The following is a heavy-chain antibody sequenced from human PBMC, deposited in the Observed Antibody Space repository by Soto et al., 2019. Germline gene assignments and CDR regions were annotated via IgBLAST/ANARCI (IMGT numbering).Heavy chain of an antibody. CDR3: AKHSSTFVF. J-gene: IGHJ3*01. D-gene: IGHD6-13*01. CDR1: GFTFSSYG. Sequence: LRLSCAASGFTFSSYGIHWVRQVPGKGLEWVAFISYDGSKKYYADSVKGRFTISRDNSRNTLYLQMNSPRTEDTGVYYCAKHSSTFVFWGQGTMVTVSS. CDR2: ISYDGSKK. V-gene: IGHV3-30*18.